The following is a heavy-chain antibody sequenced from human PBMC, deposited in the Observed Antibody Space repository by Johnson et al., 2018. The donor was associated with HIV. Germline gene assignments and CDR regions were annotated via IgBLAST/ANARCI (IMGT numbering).Heavy chain of an antibody. V-gene: IGHV3-15*01. D-gene: IGHD4-17*01. Sequence: VQLVESGGGLVKPGGSLRLSCTVSGFSFSDAWMSWVRQAPGKGLEWVGRIKRKTDGGTTDYAAPVKGRFTISRDDSKNTLYLQMNSLKTEDTAVYYCTTDDAPSYGDYGEAFDIWGQGTMVTVSS. CDR2: IKRKTDGGTT. CDR1: GFSFSDAW. CDR3: TTDDAPSYGDYGEAFDI. J-gene: IGHJ3*02.